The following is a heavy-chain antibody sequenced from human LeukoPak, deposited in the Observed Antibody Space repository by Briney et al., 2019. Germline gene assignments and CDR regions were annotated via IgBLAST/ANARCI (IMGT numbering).Heavy chain of an antibody. V-gene: IGHV3-21*01. CDR1: GFTFSSYS. D-gene: IGHD6-13*01. J-gene: IGHJ5*02. CDR3: ARGRAAAAYFWFDP. CDR2: ISSSSSYI. Sequence: PGGSLRLSCAASGFTFSSYSMNWVRQAPGKGLEWVSSISSSSSYIYYADSVKGRFTISRDNAKNSLYLQMNNLRAEDTAVYYCARGRAAAAYFWFDPWGQGTLVTVSS.